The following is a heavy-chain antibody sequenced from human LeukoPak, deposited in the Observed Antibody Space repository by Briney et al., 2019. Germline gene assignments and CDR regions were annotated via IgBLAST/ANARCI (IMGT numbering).Heavy chain of an antibody. CDR3: ARDRLRLVMTWDAFDI. Sequence: GGSLRLSCAASGFTFSDYYMSWIRQAPGKGLEWVSYISSSGSTIYYADSVKGRFTISRDNAKNSLYLQMNSLRAEDTALYYCARDRLRLVMTWDAFDIWGQGTMVTVSS. CDR1: GFTFSDYY. CDR2: ISSSGSTI. D-gene: IGHD6-6*01. J-gene: IGHJ3*02. V-gene: IGHV3-11*01.